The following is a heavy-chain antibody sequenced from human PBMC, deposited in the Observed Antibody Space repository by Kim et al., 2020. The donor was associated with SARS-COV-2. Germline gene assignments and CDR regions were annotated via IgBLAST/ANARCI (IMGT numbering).Heavy chain of an antibody. V-gene: IGHV4-31*03. J-gene: IGHJ5*02. CDR1: GGSISSASYQ. Sequence: SETLSLTCTVSGGSISSASYQWSWIRQHPGKGLEWIAYIYYSGDTDYNPSLKSRVTISVDTSKNQFSLKLSSVTAADTAVYYCARIGPYGSGSNTWGQGTLVTVSS. CDR3: ARIGPYGSGSNT. CDR2: IYYSGDT. D-gene: IGHD3-10*01.